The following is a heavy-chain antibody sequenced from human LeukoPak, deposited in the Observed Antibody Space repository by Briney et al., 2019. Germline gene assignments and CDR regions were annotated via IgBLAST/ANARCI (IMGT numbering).Heavy chain of an antibody. Sequence: SVRVSCKASGGTFSSYAISWVRQAPGQGLEWMGGIIPIFGTANYAQKFQGRVTITADESTSTAYMELSSLRSEDTAVYYCAREGYYYDSSGYYYANRFDYWGQGTLVTVSS. CDR3: AREGYYYDSSGYYYANRFDY. CDR1: GGTFSSYA. D-gene: IGHD3-22*01. V-gene: IGHV1-69*13. J-gene: IGHJ4*02. CDR2: IIPIFGTA.